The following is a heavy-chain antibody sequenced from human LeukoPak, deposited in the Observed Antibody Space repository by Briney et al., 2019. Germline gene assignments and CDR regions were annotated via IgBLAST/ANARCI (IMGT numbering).Heavy chain of an antibody. CDR3: ARTFYGSGNYYYYGMDV. J-gene: IGHJ6*02. D-gene: IGHD3-10*01. Sequence: SETLSLTCTVSGGSISSYYWSWIRQPPGKGLEWIGYIYYSGSTNYNPSLKSRVTISVDTSKNQFSLKLSSVTAADTAVYYCARTFYGSGNYYYYGMDVWGQGTTVTVAS. CDR2: IYYSGST. V-gene: IGHV4-59*08. CDR1: GGSISSYY.